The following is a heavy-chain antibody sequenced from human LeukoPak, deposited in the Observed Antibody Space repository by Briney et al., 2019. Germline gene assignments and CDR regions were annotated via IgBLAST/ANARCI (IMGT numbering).Heavy chain of an antibody. J-gene: IGHJ6*03. CDR2: INPNSGGT. V-gene: IGHV1-2*02. CDR3: AREGFSLPRYYGDYYYYMDV. Sequence: ASVKVSCKASGYTFTGYYMHWVRQAPGQGLEWMGWINPNSGGTNYAQKFQGRVTMTRDTSISTAYMELSRLRSDDTAVYYCAREGFSLPRYYGDYYYYMDVWGKGTTVTVSS. CDR1: GYTFTGYY. D-gene: IGHD4-17*01.